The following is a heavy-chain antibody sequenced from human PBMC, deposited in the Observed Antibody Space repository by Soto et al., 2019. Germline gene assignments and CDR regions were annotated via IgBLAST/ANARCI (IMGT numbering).Heavy chain of an antibody. CDR2: INPSGGST. CDR3: ARDPRVDTAMVGRGSYGMDV. V-gene: IGHV1-46*01. CDR1: GFTFSSYG. D-gene: IGHD5-18*01. J-gene: IGHJ6*02. Sequence: PGGSLRLSCAASGFTFSSYGMHWVRQAPGQGLEWMGIINPSGGSTSYAQKFQGRVTMTRDTSTSTVYMELSSLRSEGTAVYYCARDPRVDTAMVGRGSYGMDVWGQGTTVTVSS.